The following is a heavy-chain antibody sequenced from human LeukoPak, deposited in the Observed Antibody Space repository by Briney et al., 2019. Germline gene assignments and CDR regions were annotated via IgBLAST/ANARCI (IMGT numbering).Heavy chain of an antibody. CDR2: IKRDGSEK. CDR1: GFTFSSYW. V-gene: IGHV3-7*01. D-gene: IGHD3-3*01. CDR3: ARDFRFLEDY. J-gene: IGHJ4*02. Sequence: GGSLRLSCAASGFTFSSYWMTWVRPAPGKGREGVGNIKRDGSEKYYVDSVKGGFTISRDNAKNSLYLQMNSLRAEDTAVYYCARDFRFLEDYWGQGTLVTVSS.